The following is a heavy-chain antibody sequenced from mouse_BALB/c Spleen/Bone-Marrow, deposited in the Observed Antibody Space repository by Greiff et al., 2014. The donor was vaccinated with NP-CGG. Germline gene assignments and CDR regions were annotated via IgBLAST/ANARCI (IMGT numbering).Heavy chain of an antibody. CDR2: KSYDGSN. CDR3: ARDRGHYFDY. Sequence: ESGPGLVKPSQSLSLTCSVTGYSITSGYYWSWIRQFPGNKLEWMGYKSYDGSNNYNPSLKNRMSITRDTSKNQFFLKLNSVTTEDTGTYYCARDRGHYFDYWGQGTTLTVSS. CDR1: GYSITSGYY. J-gene: IGHJ2*01. V-gene: IGHV3-6*02. D-gene: IGHD3-1*01.